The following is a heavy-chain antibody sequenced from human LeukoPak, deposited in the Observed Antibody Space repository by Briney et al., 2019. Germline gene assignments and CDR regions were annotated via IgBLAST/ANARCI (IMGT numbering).Heavy chain of an antibody. CDR1: GFTFSSYS. J-gene: IGHJ5*02. Sequence: GGSLRLSCAASGFTFSSYSMNWVRQAPGKGLEWVSSISSSSSYIYYADSVKGRFTISRDNAKNSLYLQMNSLRAEDTAVYYCARGEYGSGSYGVYNWFDPWGQGTLVTVSS. V-gene: IGHV3-21*01. D-gene: IGHD3-10*01. CDR3: ARGEYGSGSYGVYNWFDP. CDR2: ISSSSSYI.